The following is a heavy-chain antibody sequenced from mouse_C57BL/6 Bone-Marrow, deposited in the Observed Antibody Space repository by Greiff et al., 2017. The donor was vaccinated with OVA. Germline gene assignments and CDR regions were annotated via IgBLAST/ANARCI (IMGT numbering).Heavy chain of an antibody. Sequence: QVQLKESGAELVKPGASVKISCKASGYAFSSYWMNWVKQRPGKGLEWIGQIYPGDGDTNYNGKFKGKATLTADKSSSTAYMQLSSLTSEDSAVYFCARGRLRPFAYWGQGTLVTVSA. CDR3: ARGRLRPFAY. V-gene: IGHV1-80*01. D-gene: IGHD2-4*01. CDR1: GYAFSSYW. CDR2: IYPGDGDT. J-gene: IGHJ3*01.